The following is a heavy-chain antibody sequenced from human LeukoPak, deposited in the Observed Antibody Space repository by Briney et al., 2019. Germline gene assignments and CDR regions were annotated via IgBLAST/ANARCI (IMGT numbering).Heavy chain of an antibody. Sequence: GGSLRLSCAASGLTFSDYYMSWIRQAPGKGLEWVSYISSSGSTIYYADSVKGRFTISRDNAKNSLYLQMNSLRAEDTAVYYCARDAYYYDSSGYYYWFDPWGQGTLVTVSS. V-gene: IGHV3-11*01. CDR2: ISSSGSTI. J-gene: IGHJ5*02. D-gene: IGHD3-22*01. CDR1: GLTFSDYY. CDR3: ARDAYYYDSSGYYYWFDP.